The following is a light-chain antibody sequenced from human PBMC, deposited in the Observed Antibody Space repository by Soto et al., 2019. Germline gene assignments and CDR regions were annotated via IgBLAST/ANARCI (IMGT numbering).Light chain of an antibody. CDR3: QQSYGTPQT. V-gene: IGKV1-39*01. CDR1: QSVSTY. Sequence: DIQMTQSPSSLSASVGDRVTITCRASQSVSTYLNWYQHKPGKAPKLLIFGGTILQTGVPSRFSGTGSGTDFTLTISNVQPEDLATYFCQQSYGTPQTFGQGTKLEIK. CDR2: GGT. J-gene: IGKJ2*01.